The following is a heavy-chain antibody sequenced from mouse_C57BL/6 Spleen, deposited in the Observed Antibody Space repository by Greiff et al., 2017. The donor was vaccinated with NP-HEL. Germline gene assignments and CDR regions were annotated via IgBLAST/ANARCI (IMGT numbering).Heavy chain of an antibody. D-gene: IGHD2-4*01. CDR3: ARNLDYDYSWYFDV. V-gene: IGHV2-9-1*01. Sequence: VKLQESGPGLVAPSQSLSITCTVSGFSLTSYAISWVRQPPGKGLEWLGVIWTGGGTNYNSALISRLSISKDNSKSQVVLKMNSLQTDDTARYYCARNLDYDYSWYFDVWGTGTTVTVAS. CDR2: IWTGGGT. J-gene: IGHJ1*03. CDR1: GFSLTSYA.